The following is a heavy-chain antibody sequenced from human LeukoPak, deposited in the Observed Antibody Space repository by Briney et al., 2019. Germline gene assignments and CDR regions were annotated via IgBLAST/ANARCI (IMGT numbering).Heavy chain of an antibody. CDR3: ARSVVVPAANLPGY. J-gene: IGHJ4*02. CDR1: GFTFNSYA. Sequence: GGFLRLSCAASGFTFNSYAMHWVRQAPGKGLEWVAVISYDGSNKYYADSVKGRFTISRDNSKNTLYLQMNSLRAEDTAVYYCARSVVVPAANLPGYWGQGTLVTVSS. CDR2: ISYDGSNK. V-gene: IGHV3-30*04. D-gene: IGHD2-2*01.